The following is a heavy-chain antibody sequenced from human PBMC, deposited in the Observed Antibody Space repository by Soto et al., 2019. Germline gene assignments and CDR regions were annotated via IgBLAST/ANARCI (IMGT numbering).Heavy chain of an antibody. V-gene: IGHV1-2*02. Sequence: ASVKVSCKASGYTFTGYYMHWVRQAPGQGLEWMGWINPNSGGTNYAQKFQGRVTMTRDTSISTAYMELSRLRSDDTAVYYCARDIRIAAAGNSYEYFQHWGQGTLVTVSS. CDR2: INPNSGGT. CDR1: GYTFTGYY. D-gene: IGHD6-13*01. J-gene: IGHJ1*01. CDR3: ARDIRIAAAGNSYEYFQH.